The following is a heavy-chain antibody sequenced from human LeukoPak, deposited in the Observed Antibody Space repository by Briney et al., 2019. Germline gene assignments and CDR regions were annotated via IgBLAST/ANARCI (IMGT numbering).Heavy chain of an antibody. Sequence: QPGGSLRLSCAASGFTFSAYWLSWVRQAPGKGLECVANIKQDGSDKYYVDSVKGRFTISRDNAKNSLYLQMNSLRAEDTAVYYCARKTVVGSYFDYWGQGTPVTVSS. J-gene: IGHJ4*02. CDR2: IKQDGSDK. V-gene: IGHV3-7*03. CDR1: GFTFSAYW. D-gene: IGHD4-23*01. CDR3: ARKTVVGSYFDY.